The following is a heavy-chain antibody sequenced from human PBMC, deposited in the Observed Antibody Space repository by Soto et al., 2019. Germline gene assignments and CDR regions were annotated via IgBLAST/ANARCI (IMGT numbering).Heavy chain of an antibody. CDR3: VRALNGSGDY. Sequence: PSETLSLTCTVSGGSTTSDYWSWIRQPPGKGPEWLGYIFHSLGAKYNPSLGSRGTISLDTSKNQLSLSLRSVTAADTAIYFCVRALNGSGDYWGQGTLVTVSS. J-gene: IGHJ4*02. V-gene: IGHV4-59*01. CDR2: IFHSLGA. D-gene: IGHD3-10*01. CDR1: GGSTTSDY.